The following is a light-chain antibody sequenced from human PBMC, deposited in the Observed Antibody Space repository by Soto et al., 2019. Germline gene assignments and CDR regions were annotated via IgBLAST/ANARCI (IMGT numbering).Light chain of an antibody. Sequence: EIVLTQSPATLSLSPGERATLSCRASQSVSSYLAWYQQKPGQAPRLLIYDASKRATGIPARFSGSGFGTDFTLTISRLEPEDFAVYYCQQYGSSPGTFGQGTKVDI. J-gene: IGKJ1*01. V-gene: IGKV3-20*01. CDR1: QSVSSY. CDR2: DAS. CDR3: QQYGSSPGT.